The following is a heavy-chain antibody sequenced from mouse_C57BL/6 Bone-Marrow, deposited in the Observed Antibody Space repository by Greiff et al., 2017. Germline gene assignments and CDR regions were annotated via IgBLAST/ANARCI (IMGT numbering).Heavy chain of an antibody. CDR3: ATHYGSNWYFDV. D-gene: IGHD1-1*01. V-gene: IGHV5-15*01. CDR1: GFTFSDYG. J-gene: IGHJ1*03. Sequence: EVQLQESGGGLVQPGGSLKLSCAASGFTFSDYGMAWVRQAPRQGLEWVAFISNLAYSIYYADTVTGRCTISRENAKNTLYLEMSSLRSEDTAMFYCATHYGSNWYFDVWGTGTTVTVSS. CDR2: ISNLAYSI.